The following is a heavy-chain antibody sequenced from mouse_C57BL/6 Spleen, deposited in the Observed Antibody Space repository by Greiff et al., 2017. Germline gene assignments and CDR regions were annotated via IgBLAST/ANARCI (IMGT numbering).Heavy chain of an antibody. D-gene: IGHD3-1*01. CDR1: GYTFTSYW. Sequence: QVQLQQPGAELVKPGASVKMSCKASGYTFTSYWITWVKQRPGQGLEWIGDIYPGSGSTNYNEKFKSKATLTVDTSSRPAYMQLSSLTSEDPAVYYWARENLGSPWYFGGRGTRTTGTGAS. J-gene: IGHJ1*03. CDR2: IYPGSGST. CDR3: ARENLGSPWYFGG. V-gene: IGHV1-55*01.